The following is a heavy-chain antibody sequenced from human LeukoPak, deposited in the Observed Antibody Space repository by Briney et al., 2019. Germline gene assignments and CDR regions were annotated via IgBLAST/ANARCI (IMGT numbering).Heavy chain of an antibody. J-gene: IGHJ5*02. D-gene: IGHD6-25*01. CDR1: GFRSSTFW. CDR3: ATSDDAAGTS. Sequence: GGSLRLSCAASGFRSSTFWMSWVRQAPGKGLDWVANINQNGGVKHYADSVKGRFTISRDNAKNSLYLQMTSLRADDPAVYYCATSDDAAGTSWGQGTLVTVSS. V-gene: IGHV3-7*01. CDR2: INQNGGVK.